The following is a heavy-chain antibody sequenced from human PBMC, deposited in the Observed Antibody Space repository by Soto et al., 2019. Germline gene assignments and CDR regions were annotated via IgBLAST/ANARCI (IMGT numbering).Heavy chain of an antibody. Sequence: GASVKVCCKSSGDTFTSYAMHWVRQAPGQRLEWMGWINAGNGNTKYSQKFQGRVTITRDTSASTAYMELSSLRSEDTAVYYCARELGYCSGGSCFNWFDPWGQGTLVTVSS. CDR3: ARELGYCSGGSCFNWFDP. V-gene: IGHV1-3*01. CDR1: GDTFTSYA. D-gene: IGHD2-15*01. CDR2: INAGNGNT. J-gene: IGHJ5*02.